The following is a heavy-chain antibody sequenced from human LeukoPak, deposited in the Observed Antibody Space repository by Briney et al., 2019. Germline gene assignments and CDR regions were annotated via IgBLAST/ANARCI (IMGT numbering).Heavy chain of an antibody. Sequence: GGSLRLSCAASGLTFSSYAMNWVRQAPGKGLEWVSFISGSGDTTYYADSVKGRFTISRDNSKNTLYLQMNSLRAEDTALYYCARGGCSSSSCKVIDYWGQGTLVTVSS. CDR2: ISGSGDTT. CDR1: GLTFSSYA. J-gene: IGHJ4*02. V-gene: IGHV3-23*01. D-gene: IGHD2-2*01. CDR3: ARGGCSSSSCKVIDY.